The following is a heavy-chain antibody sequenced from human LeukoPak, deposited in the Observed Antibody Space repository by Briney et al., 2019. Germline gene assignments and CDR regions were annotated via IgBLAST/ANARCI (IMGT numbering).Heavy chain of an antibody. Sequence: PGGSLRLSCAASGFTVSSNYMSWVRQAPGKGLEWVSVIYSGGSTYYADSVKGRFTISRDYSKNTLYLQMNSLRAEDTAVYYCAKDRYEYNWNDVIIGYWGQGTLVTVSS. J-gene: IGHJ4*02. CDR2: IYSGGST. V-gene: IGHV3-53*01. CDR3: AKDRYEYNWNDVIIGY. D-gene: IGHD1-1*01. CDR1: GFTVSSNY.